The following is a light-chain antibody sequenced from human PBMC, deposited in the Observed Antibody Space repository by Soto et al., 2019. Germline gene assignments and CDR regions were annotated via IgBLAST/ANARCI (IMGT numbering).Light chain of an antibody. CDR3: QQFGSSPPWT. Sequence: EIVLTQSPGTLSLSPGERATLSCRASQSVTSSYLAWYQHKRGQAPRLLIYGASHRATGIPDRFSGSGSGTDFTLTISSLEPEDFAVYYCQQFGSSPPWTFGQGTKVEIK. J-gene: IGKJ1*01. V-gene: IGKV3-20*01. CDR2: GAS. CDR1: QSVTSSY.